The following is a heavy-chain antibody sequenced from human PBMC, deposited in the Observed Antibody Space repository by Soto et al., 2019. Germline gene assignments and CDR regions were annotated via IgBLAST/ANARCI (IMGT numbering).Heavy chain of an antibody. CDR3: VRTSHYGSGSWNFDF. CDR2: TRNKANGYST. Sequence: EVQLVESGGGLVQPGGSLRLSCAASGFTLSDHYMDWVRQAPGRGLEWVGRTRNKANGYSTEYAAAGKGRFIVSSDDSLNSLYLQMNSLKTEDTAVYYCVRTSHYGSGSWNFDFWGQGTLVTVSS. V-gene: IGHV3-72*01. J-gene: IGHJ4*02. CDR1: GFTLSDHY. D-gene: IGHD3-10*01.